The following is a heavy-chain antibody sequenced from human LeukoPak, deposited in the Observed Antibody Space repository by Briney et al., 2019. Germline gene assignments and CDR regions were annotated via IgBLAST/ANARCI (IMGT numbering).Heavy chain of an antibody. D-gene: IGHD6-19*01. Sequence: PGGSLRLSCTVSGFTVSSNSWSWVRQAPGKGLEWVSVIYSGGSTYYADSVKGRFTISRDNSKNTLYLQMNSLRAEDTAVYYCARVAGYYYYMDVWGKGTTVTISS. J-gene: IGHJ6*03. CDR3: ARVAGYYYYMDV. CDR1: GFTVSSNS. V-gene: IGHV3-53*01. CDR2: IYSGGST.